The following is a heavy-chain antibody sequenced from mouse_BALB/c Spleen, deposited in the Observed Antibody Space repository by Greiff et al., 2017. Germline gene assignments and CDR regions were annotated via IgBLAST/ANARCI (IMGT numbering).Heavy chain of an antibody. CDR2: IWAGGST. D-gene: IGHD2-1*01. Sequence: QVQLKESGPGLVAPSQSLSITCTVSGFSLTSYGVHWVRQPPGKGLEWLGVIWAGGSTNYNSALMSRLSISKDNSKSQVFLKMNSLQTDDTAMYYCARGGYYGPFAYWGQGTLVTVSA. J-gene: IGHJ3*01. CDR3: ARGGYYGPFAY. CDR1: GFSLTSYG. V-gene: IGHV2-9*02.